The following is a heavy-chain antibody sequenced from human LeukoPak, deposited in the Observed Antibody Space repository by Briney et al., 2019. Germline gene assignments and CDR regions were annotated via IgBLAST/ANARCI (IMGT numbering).Heavy chain of an antibody. CDR2: ISSSSSTI. CDR1: GFTFSSYS. V-gene: IGHV3-48*01. J-gene: IGHJ4*02. CDR3: ARDSVAAGILTGYSHFDY. Sequence: GGSLRLSCAASGFTFSSYSMNWVRQAPGKGLEWVSYISSSSSTIYYADSVKGRFTISRDNAKNSLYLQMNSLRAEDTAVYYCARDSVAAGILTGYSHFDYWGQGTLVTVSS. D-gene: IGHD3-9*01.